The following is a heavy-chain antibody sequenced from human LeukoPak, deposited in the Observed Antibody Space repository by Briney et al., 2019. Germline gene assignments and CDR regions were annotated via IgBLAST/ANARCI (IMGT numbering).Heavy chain of an antibody. D-gene: IGHD2-2*02. V-gene: IGHV4-39*01. CDR1: GASIYTSSSY. Sequence: SETLSLTCTVSGASIYTSSSYWGWIRQPPGKGLEWIASVYYTGSTYYSPSLKSRATISVDTSKNQFSLELNSVTAADTAVYYCTASRTNDCSSPSCYTDYWGQGTLVTVSS. J-gene: IGHJ4*02. CDR2: VYYTGST. CDR3: TASRTNDCSSPSCYTDY.